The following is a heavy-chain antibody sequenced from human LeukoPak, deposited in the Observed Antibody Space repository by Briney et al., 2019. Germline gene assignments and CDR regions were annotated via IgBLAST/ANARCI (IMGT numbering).Heavy chain of an antibody. J-gene: IGHJ4*02. CDR1: GGSISSGSYY. D-gene: IGHD4-23*01. CDR2: IYTSGST. Sequence: SETLSLTCTVSGGSISSGSYYWSWIRQPAGKGLEWIGSIYTSGSTNYNPSLKSRVTISVDTSKNQFSLKLSSVTAADTAVYYCARERLYGGNSRFDYWGQGTLVTVSS. V-gene: IGHV4-61*02. CDR3: ARERLYGGNSRFDY.